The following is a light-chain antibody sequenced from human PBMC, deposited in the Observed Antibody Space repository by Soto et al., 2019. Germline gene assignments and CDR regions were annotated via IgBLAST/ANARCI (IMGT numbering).Light chain of an antibody. J-gene: IGLJ3*02. CDR3: QSYDSRLSGWV. V-gene: IGLV2-8*01. Sequence: QSALTQPPSASGSPGQSVTISCTGTSSDVGGYNYVSWYQQPPGKAPELMIYEVTKRPSGVPDRFSGSKSGNTASLTVSGLQAEDEADYYCQSYDSRLSGWVFGGGTKLTVL. CDR1: SSDVGGYNY. CDR2: EVT.